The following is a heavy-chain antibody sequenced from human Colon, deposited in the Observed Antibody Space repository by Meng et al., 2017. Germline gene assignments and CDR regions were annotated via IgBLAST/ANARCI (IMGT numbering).Heavy chain of an antibody. D-gene: IGHD1-7*01. CDR1: GDSIRSDIW. Sequence: QVQLQESGPGLVKPSGTLSLPFPVSGDSIRSDIWWSWVRQPPGKGLEWIGEVYHHGDTNYNPSLKSRVDISVDKSKNQFYLSLFSVTAADTAVYYCGRDQGRELINHWGQGTLVTVSS. J-gene: IGHJ4*02. CDR2: VYHHGDT. CDR3: GRDQGRELINH. V-gene: IGHV4-4*02.